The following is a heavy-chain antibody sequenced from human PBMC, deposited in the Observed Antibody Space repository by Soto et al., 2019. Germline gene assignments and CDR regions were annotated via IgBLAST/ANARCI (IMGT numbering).Heavy chain of an antibody. D-gene: IGHD6-13*01. J-gene: IGHJ6*02. CDR3: RSSSRYSTAV. Sequence: QLQLQESGPGLVKPSETLSLSCTVSGGSITSSSYWGWIRQPPGKGLEWIGSIYSTGNTYYNPSLKGRVTISADTSMNQFSLNLSSVTAADTAVYYCRSSSRYSTAVWGQGTTVYVSS. V-gene: IGHV4-39*01. CDR1: GGSITSSSY. CDR2: IYSTGNT.